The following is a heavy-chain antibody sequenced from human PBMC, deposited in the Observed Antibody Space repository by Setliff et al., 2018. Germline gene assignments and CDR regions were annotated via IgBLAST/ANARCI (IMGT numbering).Heavy chain of an antibody. D-gene: IGHD5-18*01. CDR3: ARDRTAYSYGLDV. Sequence: SETLSLTCTVSGGSISSYYWSWIRQPPGKGLEWIGYIYNSGSTNYNPSLKSRVTISVDTSKNQISLKLTSVTAADSAVYYCARDRTAYSYGLDVWGQGTTVTVSS. V-gene: IGHV4-59*01. CDR1: GGSISSYY. J-gene: IGHJ6*02. CDR2: IYNSGST.